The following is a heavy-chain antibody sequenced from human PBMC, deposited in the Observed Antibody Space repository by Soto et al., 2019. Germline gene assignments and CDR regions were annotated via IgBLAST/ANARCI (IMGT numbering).Heavy chain of an antibody. CDR3: ARDGPGLAPYALDV. CDR2: IWYDGSNK. V-gene: IGHV3-33*01. CDR1: GFTFSGHA. D-gene: IGHD6-19*01. Sequence: QVQLVESGGGVAQPGRSLRLSCTVSGFTFSGHAMHWVRQAPGKVLEWVTQIWYDGSNKDYAESVKGRFTISRDNSKNTLYLQMNRLRVEDTAVYYCARDGPGLAPYALDVWGQGTSVTVSS. J-gene: IGHJ6*02.